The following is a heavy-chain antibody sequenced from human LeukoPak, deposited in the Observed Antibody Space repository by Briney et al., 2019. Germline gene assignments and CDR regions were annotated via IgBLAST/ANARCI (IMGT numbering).Heavy chain of an antibody. CDR2: ISGSGGST. D-gene: IGHD3-22*01. CDR1: GFTFSSYA. Sequence: GGSLRLSCAASGFTFSSYAMSWVRQAPGKGLEWVSAISGSGGSTYYADSVKGRFTISRDNSKNTLYLQMNSLRAEDTAVYYCAKADYYDSSGYYSHSFAYWGQGTLVTVSS. V-gene: IGHV3-23*01. J-gene: IGHJ4*02. CDR3: AKADYYDSSGYYSHSFAY.